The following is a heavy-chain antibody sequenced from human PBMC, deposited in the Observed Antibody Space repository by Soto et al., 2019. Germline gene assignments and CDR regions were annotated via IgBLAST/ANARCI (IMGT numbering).Heavy chain of an antibody. CDR2: ISGSGGST. Sequence: PGGSLRLSCAASGFTFSSYAMSLVRQAPGKGLEWVSAISGSGGSTYYADSVKGRFTISRDNSKNTLYLQMNSLRAEDTAVYYCAKVWVDTAMVRRDYYYYYGMDVWGQGTTVTVSS. J-gene: IGHJ6*02. D-gene: IGHD5-18*01. CDR1: GFTFSSYA. V-gene: IGHV3-23*01. CDR3: AKVWVDTAMVRRDYYYYYGMDV.